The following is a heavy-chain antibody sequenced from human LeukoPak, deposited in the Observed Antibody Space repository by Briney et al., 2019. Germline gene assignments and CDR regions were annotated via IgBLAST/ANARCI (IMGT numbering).Heavy chain of an antibody. V-gene: IGHV4-59*08. CDR3: ATVDTDKYYYYGMDA. Sequence: PSETLSLTCTVSGGSISSYYWSWIRQPPGKGLEWIGYIYYSGSTYCNPSLKSRVTISVDTSKNQFSLKLSSVTAADTAVYYCATVDTDKYYYYGMDAWGQGTTVTVSS. J-gene: IGHJ6*02. CDR2: IYYSGST. CDR1: GGSISSYY. D-gene: IGHD5-18*01.